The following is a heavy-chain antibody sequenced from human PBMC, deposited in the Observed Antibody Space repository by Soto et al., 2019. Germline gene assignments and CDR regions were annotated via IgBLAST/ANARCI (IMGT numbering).Heavy chain of an antibody. CDR1: GFTFSSYS. D-gene: IGHD2-21*02. V-gene: IGHV3-21*01. CDR3: ARGPTATTTWFDP. J-gene: IGHJ5*02. CDR2: ISSSSSYI. Sequence: GGSLRLSCAASGFTFSSYSMNWVRQAPGKGLEWVSSISSSSSYIYYADSVKGRFTISRDNAKDSLYLQMNSLRAEDTAVYYCARGPTATTTWFDPWGQGTLVTVS.